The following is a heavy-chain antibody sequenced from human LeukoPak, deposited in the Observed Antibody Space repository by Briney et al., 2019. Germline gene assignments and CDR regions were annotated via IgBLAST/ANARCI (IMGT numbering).Heavy chain of an antibody. CDR2: ISGSSGNT. Sequence: ASVKVSCKASHYTFTTYGINWVRQAPGQGLEWMGWISGSSGNTRYAQKIQGRVTLTTDTSTRTAYMELRSLGSDDTAVYYCARGTVSGNDYYHMDVWGKGTTVTVSS. V-gene: IGHV1-18*01. D-gene: IGHD4-11*01. CDR3: ARGTVSGNDYYHMDV. CDR1: HYTFTTYG. J-gene: IGHJ6*03.